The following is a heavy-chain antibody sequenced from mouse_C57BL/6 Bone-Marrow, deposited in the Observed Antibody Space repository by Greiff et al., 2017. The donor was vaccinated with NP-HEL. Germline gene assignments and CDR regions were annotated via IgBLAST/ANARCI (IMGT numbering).Heavy chain of an antibody. V-gene: IGHV1-63*01. J-gene: IGHJ2*01. D-gene: IGHD2-3*01. CDR3: ARLGDGYYGFDY. Sequence: VKLMESGAELVRPGTSVKMSCKASGYTFTNYWIGWAKQRPGHGLEWIGDIYPGGGYTNYHEKFKGKATLTADKSSSTAYMQFSSLTSEDSAIYYCARLGDGYYGFDYWGQGTTLTVSS. CDR2: IYPGGGYT. CDR1: GYTFTNYW.